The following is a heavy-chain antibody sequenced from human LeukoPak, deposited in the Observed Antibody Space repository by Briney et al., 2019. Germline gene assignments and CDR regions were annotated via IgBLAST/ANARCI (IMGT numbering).Heavy chain of an antibody. V-gene: IGHV3-23*01. CDR3: AKSGYNRFDY. CDR1: GFTFSSSA. D-gene: IGHD5-24*01. J-gene: IGHJ4*02. Sequence: PGGSLRLSCAASGFTFSSSAMSWVRQAPRQGLELVSSISGSGSGGSTYYADSVKGRFTISRDNSRNTLYLQMNSLRAEDTAVYYCAKSGYNRFDYWGQGTLVTVSS. CDR2: ISGSGSGGST.